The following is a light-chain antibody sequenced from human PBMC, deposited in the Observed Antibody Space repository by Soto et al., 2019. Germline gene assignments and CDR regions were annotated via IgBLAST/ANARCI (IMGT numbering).Light chain of an antibody. CDR1: QDISGF. V-gene: IGKV1-9*01. Sequence: DIQLTQSPSFLSASVGDRVTITCRASQDISGFLAWYQREPGKAPKLLIYGASTLQSGVPSRFSGSGSGTEFTLTISSLQPEDFAPYYCQHLNTYSPFGQGTRLEIK. CDR2: GAS. CDR3: QHLNTYSP. J-gene: IGKJ5*01.